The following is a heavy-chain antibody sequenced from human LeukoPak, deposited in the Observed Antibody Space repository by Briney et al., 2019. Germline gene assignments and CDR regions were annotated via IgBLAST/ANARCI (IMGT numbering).Heavy chain of an antibody. CDR1: GFTFSDYY. J-gene: IGHJ4*02. V-gene: IGHV3-11*01. CDR2: ISSSGSTI. D-gene: IGHD3-10*01. Sequence: GGSLRLSCAASGFTFSDYYVSWIRQAPGKGLEWVSYISSSGSTIYYADSVKGRFTISRDNAKNSLYLQMNSLRAEDTAVYYCARDYYGSGSHPYFDYWGQGTLVTVSS. CDR3: ARDYYGSGSHPYFDY.